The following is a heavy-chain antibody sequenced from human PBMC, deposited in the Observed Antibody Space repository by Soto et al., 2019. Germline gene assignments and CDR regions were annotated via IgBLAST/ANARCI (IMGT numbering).Heavy chain of an antibody. D-gene: IGHD3-10*01. CDR1: GGSISSYY. J-gene: IGHJ6*03. CDR3: ARELLWFGEGNYYYHMAV. V-gene: IGHV4-59*12. Sequence: SETLSLTCTVSGGSISSYYWSWIRQPPGKGLEWIGYIYYSGSTNYNPSLESRVTISVDTSKNQFSLKLSSVTAADTAVYYCARELLWFGEGNYYYHMAVRAKRTTVTVSS. CDR2: IYYSGST.